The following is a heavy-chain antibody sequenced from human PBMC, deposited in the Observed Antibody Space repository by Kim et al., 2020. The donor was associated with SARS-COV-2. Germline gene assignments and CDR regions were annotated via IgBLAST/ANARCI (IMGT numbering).Heavy chain of an antibody. J-gene: IGHJ4*02. Sequence: ASVKVSCKASGYTFTSYYMHWVRQAPGQGLEWMGIINPSGGSTSYAQKFQGRVTMTRDTSTSTVYMELSSLRSEDTAVYYCARYCSSTSCAPHTGFDYWGQGTLVTVSS. V-gene: IGHV1-46*01. CDR2: INPSGGST. CDR3: ARYCSSTSCAPHTGFDY. CDR1: GYTFTSYY. D-gene: IGHD2-2*01.